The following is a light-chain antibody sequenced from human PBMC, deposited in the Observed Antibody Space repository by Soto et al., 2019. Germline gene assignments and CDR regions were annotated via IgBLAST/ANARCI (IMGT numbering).Light chain of an antibody. CDR3: QVWDSSSWV. J-gene: IGLJ3*02. Sequence: SYELTQPLSVSVALGQTARITCGGNNIGSKNVHWYQQKPGQAPVLVIYRDFNRPSGIPERFSGSNSGNTATLTISRAQAGDEADYHCQVWDSSSWVFGGGTKLTVL. V-gene: IGLV3-9*01. CDR2: RDF. CDR1: NIGSKN.